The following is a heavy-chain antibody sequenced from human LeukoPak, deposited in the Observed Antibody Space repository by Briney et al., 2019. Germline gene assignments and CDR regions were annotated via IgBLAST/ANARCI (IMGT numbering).Heavy chain of an antibody. CDR2: IDHSGST. V-gene: IGHV4-59*01. J-gene: IGHJ4*02. CDR1: DGSFSSYY. CDR3: ARLKATVSIHAYFDY. Sequence: SETLSLTCTVSDGSFSSYYWTWIRQPPGKGLEWIGYIDHSGSTNYNPSLKSRVTISSDTSKNQFSLELSSVTAADTAVYYCARLKATVSIHAYFDYWGQGTLVTVSS. D-gene: IGHD4-17*01.